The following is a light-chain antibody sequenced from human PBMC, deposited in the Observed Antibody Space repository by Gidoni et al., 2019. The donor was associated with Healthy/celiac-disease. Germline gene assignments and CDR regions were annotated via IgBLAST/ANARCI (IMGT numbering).Light chain of an antibody. CDR1: QGISNY. CDR3: QKYNSALSLT. CDR2: AAS. V-gene: IGKV1-27*01. Sequence: DIQMTKSPSSLSASVGDRVTITCRASQGISNYLAWYQQKPGKVPKLLIYAASTLQSGVPSRFSGSGSGTDFTLTISSLQPEDVATYYCQKYNSALSLTFXGXTKVEIK. J-gene: IGKJ4*01.